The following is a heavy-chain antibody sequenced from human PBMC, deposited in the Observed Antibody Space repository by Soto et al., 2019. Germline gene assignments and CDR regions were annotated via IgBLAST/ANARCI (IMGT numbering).Heavy chain of an antibody. CDR1: GGSISSSSYY. Sequence: PSETLSLTCTVSGGSISSSSYYWGWIRQPPGKGLEWIGSIYYSGSSYYNPSLKSRVTISVDTSKNQFSLKLSSVTAADTAVYYCARGLSPPTWIQHHNYYYYYGMDVWGQGTTVTVSS. CDR2: IYYSGSS. D-gene: IGHD5-18*01. J-gene: IGHJ6*02. V-gene: IGHV4-39*07. CDR3: ARGLSPPTWIQHHNYYYYYGMDV.